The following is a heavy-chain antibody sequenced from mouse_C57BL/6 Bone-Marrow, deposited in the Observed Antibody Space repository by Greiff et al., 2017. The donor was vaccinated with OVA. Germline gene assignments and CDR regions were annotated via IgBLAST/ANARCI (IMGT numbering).Heavy chain of an antibody. V-gene: IGHV14-4*01. J-gene: IGHJ1*03. CDR2: IDPENGDT. Sequence: VQLQQSGAELVRPGASVKLSCTASGFNIKDDYMHWVKQRPEQGLEWIGWIDPENGDTEYASKFQGKATITADTSSNTAYLQLSSLTSEDTAVYYCTTRYYGYFDVWGTGTTVTVSS. CDR3: TTRYYGYFDV. D-gene: IGHD1-1*02. CDR1: GFNIKDDY.